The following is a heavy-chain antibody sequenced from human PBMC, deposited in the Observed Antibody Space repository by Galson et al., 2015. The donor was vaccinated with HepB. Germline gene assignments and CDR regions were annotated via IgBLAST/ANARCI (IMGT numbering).Heavy chain of an antibody. CDR3: ARDTTSYYYGSGSYYNLGAKGY. D-gene: IGHD3-10*01. CDR2: ISYDGSNK. V-gene: IGHV3-30*04. CDR1: GFTFSSYA. Sequence: SLRLSCAASGFTFSSYAMHWVRQAPGKGLEWVAVISYDGSNKYYADSVKGRFTISRDNSKNTLYLQMNSLRAEDTAVYYCARDTTSYYYGSGSYYNLGAKGYWGQGTLVTVSS. J-gene: IGHJ4*02.